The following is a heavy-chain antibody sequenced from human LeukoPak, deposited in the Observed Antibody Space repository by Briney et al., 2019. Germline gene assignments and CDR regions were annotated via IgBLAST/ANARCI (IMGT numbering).Heavy chain of an antibody. D-gene: IGHD1-26*01. V-gene: IGHV3-7*05. CDR2: IKQDGSDK. J-gene: IGHJ4*02. Sequence: GGSLRLSCAASGFTFNTYWMSWVRQAPGKGPEWVANIKQDGSDKNYVDSVKGRFTITRDNAKNSLSLQMNSLRAEDTAVYYCARDHGGALDYWGQGTLVTVSS. CDR1: GFTFNTYW. CDR3: ARDHGGALDY.